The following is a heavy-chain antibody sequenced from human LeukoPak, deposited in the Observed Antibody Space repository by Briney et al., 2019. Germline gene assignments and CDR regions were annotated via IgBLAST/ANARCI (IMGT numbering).Heavy chain of an antibody. CDR3: TTGEGAAGTSRNPIFYYYYYYLYV. Sequence: GGTLRLSCAASGFTFSNAWMSWVRQAPGKGLEWVGRIKSKTDGGTTDYAAPVKGRFTISRDDSKTTLYLQMNSLKTEDTAVYYCTTGEGAAGTSRNPIFYYYYYYLYVWGKGTTVTVSS. D-gene: IGHD6-13*01. J-gene: IGHJ6*03. CDR2: IKSKTDGGTT. V-gene: IGHV3-15*01. CDR1: GFTFSNAW.